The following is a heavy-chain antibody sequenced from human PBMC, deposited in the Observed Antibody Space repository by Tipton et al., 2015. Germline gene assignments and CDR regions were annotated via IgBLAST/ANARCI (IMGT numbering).Heavy chain of an antibody. J-gene: IGHJ4*02. Sequence: QSGAEVKKPGESLKISCKGSGYIFTSFWIGWVRQMPGKGLEWMGTIYPGDSETRYNASFQGQVTISADKSITTASLQWRSLKASDTAMYYCVRRARRVGSHSYPYYFDYWGQGTLVPVSS. CDR2: IYPGDSET. D-gene: IGHD1-26*01. CDR3: VRRARRVGSHSYPYYFDY. CDR1: GYIFTSFW. V-gene: IGHV5-51*01.